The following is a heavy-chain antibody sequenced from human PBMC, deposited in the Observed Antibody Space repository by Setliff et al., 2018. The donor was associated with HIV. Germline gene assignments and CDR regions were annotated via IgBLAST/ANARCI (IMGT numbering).Heavy chain of an antibody. CDR1: GGTFSGYA. J-gene: IGHJ4*02. D-gene: IGHD1-26*01. Sequence: SVKVSCKASGGTFSGYALTWVRQAPGQGLEWMGGIIPIFGTANYAQKFLGRLTITADASTRTAYMELSSLRSEDTAVYYCARGIDGSYLKFFDNWGQGTLVTVSS. V-gene: IGHV1-69*13. CDR3: ARGIDGSYLKFFDN. CDR2: IIPIFGTA.